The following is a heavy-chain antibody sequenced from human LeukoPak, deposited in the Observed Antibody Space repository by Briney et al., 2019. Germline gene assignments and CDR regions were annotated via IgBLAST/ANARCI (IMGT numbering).Heavy chain of an antibody. V-gene: IGHV1-2*02. D-gene: IGHD3-16*02. CDR3: ARDREDMITFGGVIVTTRIFDY. J-gene: IGHJ4*02. CDR1: GYTFTGYY. Sequence: ASVKVSCKASGYTFTGYYMHWVRQAPGQGLEWMGWINPNSGGTNYAQKFQGRVTMTRDTSISTAYMELSRLTSDDTAVYYCARDREDMITFGGVIVTTRIFDYWGQGTLVTVSS. CDR2: INPNSGGT.